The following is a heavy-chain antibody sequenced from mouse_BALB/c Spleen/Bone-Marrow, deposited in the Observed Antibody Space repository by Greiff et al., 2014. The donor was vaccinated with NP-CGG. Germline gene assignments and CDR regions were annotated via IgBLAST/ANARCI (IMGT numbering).Heavy chain of an antibody. CDR1: GFTFSSYG. J-gene: IGHJ1*01. CDR3: ARDWGTYDGYYWYFDV. Sequence: EVMLVESGGGLVQPGGSLKLSCAASGFTFSSYGMSWVRQTPDKRLELVATINRNGGRTYHPDSVKGRFTISRDNAKNTLYLQTSSLKSEDTAMYYCARDWGTYDGYYWYFDVWGAGTTVTVSS. CDR2: INRNGGRT. V-gene: IGHV5-6-3*01. D-gene: IGHD2-3*01.